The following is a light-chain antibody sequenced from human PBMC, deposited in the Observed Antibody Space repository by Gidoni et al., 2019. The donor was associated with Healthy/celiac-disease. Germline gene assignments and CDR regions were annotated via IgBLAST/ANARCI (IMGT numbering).Light chain of an antibody. Sequence: SYELTQPPSVSVSPGQTDSITCSGDALPKQYAYWYQQKPGQAPVLVIYKDSERPSGIPERFSGSSSGTTVTLTISGVQAEDEADYYCQSADSSGTYVVFGGGTKLTVL. V-gene: IGLV3-25*03. CDR3: QSADSSGTYVV. CDR2: KDS. J-gene: IGLJ2*01. CDR1: ALPKQY.